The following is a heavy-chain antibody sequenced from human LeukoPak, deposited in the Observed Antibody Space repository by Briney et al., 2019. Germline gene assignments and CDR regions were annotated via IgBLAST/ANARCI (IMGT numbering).Heavy chain of an antibody. J-gene: IGHJ4*02. V-gene: IGHV4-39*01. Sequence: SETLSLTCSVSGGSISSAVYYWGWIRQPPGKGLEWIGGIYYSGSTYYNPSLKSRVAISVDTSKNQFSLRLTSVTAADTAVYYCASHGYSYGPDYWGQGTLVTVSS. D-gene: IGHD5-18*01. CDR2: IYYSGST. CDR3: ASHGYSYGPDY. CDR1: GGSISSAVYY.